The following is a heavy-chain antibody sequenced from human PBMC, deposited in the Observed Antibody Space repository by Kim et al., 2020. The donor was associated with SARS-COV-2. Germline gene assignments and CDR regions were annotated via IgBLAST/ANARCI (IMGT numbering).Heavy chain of an antibody. CDR3: ARDQDTMIVGRHYYYGMDV. Sequence: GRFTISRDNAKNSLYLQMNSLRAEDTAVYYCARDQDTMIVGRHYYYGMDVWGQGTTVTVSS. D-gene: IGHD3-22*01. V-gene: IGHV3-11*06. J-gene: IGHJ6*02.